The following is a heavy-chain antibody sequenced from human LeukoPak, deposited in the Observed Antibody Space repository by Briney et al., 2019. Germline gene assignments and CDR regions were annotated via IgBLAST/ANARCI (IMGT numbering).Heavy chain of an antibody. CDR1: GGSFSGYY. CDR2: VYYSGTT. J-gene: IGHJ4*02. V-gene: IGHV4-34*01. Sequence: SETLSLTCAVYGGSFSGYYWGWIRQPPGKGLEWIGSVYYSGTTYYSPSLQSRVTMSVHTSKNQFSLKLRSVTAADTAVYYCARGGPEGILVVAPTHYFHYWGQGTLVTVSS. D-gene: IGHD2-15*01. CDR3: ARGGPEGILVVAPTHYFHY.